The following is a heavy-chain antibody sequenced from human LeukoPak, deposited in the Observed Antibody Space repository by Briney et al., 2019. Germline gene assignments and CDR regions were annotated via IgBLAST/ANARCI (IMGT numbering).Heavy chain of an antibody. J-gene: IGHJ4*02. Sequence: GASVKVSCKASGYTFSNYYIHWVRQAPGRGLEWMGITNPGGGATTYAQKFQGRVTMTRDTSTSTVYMELSSLRSEDTAVYYCAREMATITGVFDYWGQGTLVTVSS. CDR3: AREMATITGVFDY. CDR1: GYTFSNYY. V-gene: IGHV1-46*01. CDR2: TNPGGGAT. D-gene: IGHD5-24*01.